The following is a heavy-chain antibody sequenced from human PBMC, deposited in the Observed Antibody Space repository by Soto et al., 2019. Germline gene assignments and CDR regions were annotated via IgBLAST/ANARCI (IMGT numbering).Heavy chain of an antibody. V-gene: IGHV1-69*13. D-gene: IGHD3-9*01. CDR3: AEVATYDYDILTGYYISAFDI. CDR2: IIPIFGTD. J-gene: IGHJ3*02. Sequence: SVKVSCKASGGTFSSYAISWVRQAPGQGLEWMGGIIPIFGTDNYAQKFQGRVTITADESTSTAYMELSSLRSEDKAVYYCAEVATYDYDILTGYYISAFDIWGQGTMVTVSS. CDR1: GGTFSSYA.